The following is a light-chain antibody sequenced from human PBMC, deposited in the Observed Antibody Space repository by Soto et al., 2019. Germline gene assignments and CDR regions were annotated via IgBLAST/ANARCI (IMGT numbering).Light chain of an antibody. CDR2: QTS. CDR1: QYINTR. V-gene: IGKV3-20*01. Sequence: ELVLTQSPATLSSFPGDRVTLSCRASQYINTRLAWYQHRPGQAPRLLIYQTSIRAAGIPARFSASGTGTDFTLTISRLEPEDFAVYYCQQYGSSPLWTFGQGTKVDIK. J-gene: IGKJ1*01. CDR3: QQYGSSPLWT.